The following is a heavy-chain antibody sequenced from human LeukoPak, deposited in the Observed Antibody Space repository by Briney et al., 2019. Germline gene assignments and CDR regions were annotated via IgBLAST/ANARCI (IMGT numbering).Heavy chain of an antibody. CDR3: AKNPEMATITGHYFDY. D-gene: IGHD5-24*01. CDR2: ISYDGSSK. CDR1: GFTFSSYG. Sequence: PGRSLTLSCAASGFTFSSYGMHWVRQAPGKGLEWVAVISYDGSSKYYADSVKGRFTISRDNSKNTLYLQMNSLRAEDTAVYYCAKNPEMATITGHYFDYWGQGTLVTVSS. V-gene: IGHV3-30*18. J-gene: IGHJ4*02.